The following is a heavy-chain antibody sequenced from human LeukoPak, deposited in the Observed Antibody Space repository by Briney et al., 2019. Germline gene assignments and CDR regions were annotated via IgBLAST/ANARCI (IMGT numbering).Heavy chain of an antibody. J-gene: IGHJ3*02. Sequence: PGGSLRLSCAASGVTFSTYWMSWVRQAPGKGLEWVANIKQDGTEKHYVDSVKGRFTISRDNAKNSLYLQMNSLRAEDTAVYYCARDDIVVVPAPQAFDIWGQGTMVTVSS. CDR2: IKQDGTEK. CDR1: GVTFSTYW. CDR3: ARDDIVVVPAPQAFDI. D-gene: IGHD2-2*01. V-gene: IGHV3-7*01.